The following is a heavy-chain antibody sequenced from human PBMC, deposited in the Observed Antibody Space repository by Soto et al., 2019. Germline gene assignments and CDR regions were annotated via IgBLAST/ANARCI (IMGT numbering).Heavy chain of an antibody. CDR1: GGTFSSYA. CDR3: ARVRDSSGWYLYYGMDV. V-gene: IGHV1-69*01. D-gene: IGHD6-19*01. J-gene: IGHJ6*02. CDR2: IIPIFGTA. Sequence: QVQLVQSGAEVKKPGSSVKVSCKASGGTFSSYAISWVRQAPGQGREWMGGIIPIFGTANYAQKFQGRVTITADESTSTAYMELSSLRSEDTAVYYCARVRDSSGWYLYYGMDVWGQGTTVTVSS.